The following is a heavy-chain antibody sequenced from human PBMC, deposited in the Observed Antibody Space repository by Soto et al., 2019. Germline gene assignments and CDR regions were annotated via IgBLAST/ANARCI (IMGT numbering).Heavy chain of an antibody. CDR3: ARAARWGYSDAFDI. Sequence: GGSLRLSCAASGFTVSSNYMSWVRQAPGKGLEWVSVIYSGGSTYYADSVKGRFTISRDNSKNTLYLQMNSLRAEDTAVYYCARAARWGYSDAFDIWGQGTMVTVSS. V-gene: IGHV3-53*01. J-gene: IGHJ3*02. CDR2: IYSGGST. D-gene: IGHD3-22*01. CDR1: GFTVSSNY.